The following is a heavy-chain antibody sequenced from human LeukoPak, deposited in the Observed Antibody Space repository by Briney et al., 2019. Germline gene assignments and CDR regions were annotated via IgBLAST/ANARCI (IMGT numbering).Heavy chain of an antibody. CDR2: VSYSMDR. V-gene: IGHV4-59*08. D-gene: IGHD2-15*01. CDR1: GGSITSGY. J-gene: IGHJ4*02. CDR3: ARHTTDRPFYCSGGSCYSYYFDY. Sequence: SETLSLTCSVSGGSITSGYWSWVRQPPGKGLEWIGYVSYSMDRNNKPYLRSRLTLSLDTSRNEFSLQLTSVTAADTAVYYCARHTTDRPFYCSGGSCYSYYFDYWGQGTLVTVSS.